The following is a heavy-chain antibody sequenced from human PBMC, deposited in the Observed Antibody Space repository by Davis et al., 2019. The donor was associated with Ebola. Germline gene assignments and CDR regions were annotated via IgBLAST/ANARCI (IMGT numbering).Heavy chain of an antibody. CDR1: GYSFTSYW. CDR2: IDPSDSYT. D-gene: IGHD4-11*01. Sequence: GESLKISCQGSGYSFTSYWISWVRQMSGKGLEWMGRIDPSDSYTNYSPSFQGHVTISADKSISTAYLQWSSLKASDTAMYYCAAQLYYYYGMGIWGQGTTVTVSS. J-gene: IGHJ6*02. V-gene: IGHV5-10-1*01. CDR3: AAQLYYYYGMGI.